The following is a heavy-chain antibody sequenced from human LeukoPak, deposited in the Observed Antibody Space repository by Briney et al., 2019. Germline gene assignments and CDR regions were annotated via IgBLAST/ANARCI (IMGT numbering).Heavy chain of an antibody. Sequence: ASVKVSCKASGYTFTSYGISWVRQAPGQGLEWMGWISAYNGNTNYAQKLQGRVTMTTDTSTSTAYMELRSLRSDDTAVYYCARVDCSSTSCYRGDYWGQGTLVTVSS. CDR2: ISAYNGNT. CDR3: ARVDCSSTSCYRGDY. D-gene: IGHD2-2*02. J-gene: IGHJ4*02. CDR1: GYTFTSYG. V-gene: IGHV1-18*01.